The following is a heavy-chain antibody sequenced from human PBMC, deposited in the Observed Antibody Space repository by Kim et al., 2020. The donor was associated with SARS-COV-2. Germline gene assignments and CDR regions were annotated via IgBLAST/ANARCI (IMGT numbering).Heavy chain of an antibody. CDR3: VKGWYY. Sequence: SNGGSTYYADSVKGRFTISRDNSKNTLYLQMSSLRAEDTAVYYCVKGWYYWGQGTLVTVSS. V-gene: IGHV3-64D*09. J-gene: IGHJ4*02. CDR2: SNGGST.